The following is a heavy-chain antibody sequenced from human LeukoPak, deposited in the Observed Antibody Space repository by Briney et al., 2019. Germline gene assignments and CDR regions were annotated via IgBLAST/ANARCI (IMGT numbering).Heavy chain of an antibody. J-gene: IGHJ4*02. CDR3: AKILKYYDSSPPDY. CDR2: ISGSGGST. Sequence: GGSLRLSCAASGFTFSSYAMSWVRQAPGKGLEWVSAISGSGGSTYYADSVKGRFTISRDNSKNTLYLQMNSLRAEDTAVYYCAKILKYYDSSPPDYWGQGTLVTVSP. V-gene: IGHV3-23*01. CDR1: GFTFSSYA. D-gene: IGHD3-22*01.